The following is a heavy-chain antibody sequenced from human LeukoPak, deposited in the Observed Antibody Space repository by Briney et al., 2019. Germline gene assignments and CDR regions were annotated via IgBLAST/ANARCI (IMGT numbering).Heavy chain of an antibody. CDR2: ISAYNGNT. J-gene: IGHJ6*02. CDR1: GYTFTSYG. Sequence: ASVKLSCKASGYTFTSYGIRWVRQAPGQGLEWMGWISAYNGNTNYAQKLQGRVTMTTDTSTSTAYMELRSLRSDDTAVYYCARVRCSSTSCYTYLDYYYGMDVWGQGTTVTVSS. V-gene: IGHV1-18*01. CDR3: ARVRCSSTSCYTYLDYYYGMDV. D-gene: IGHD2-2*02.